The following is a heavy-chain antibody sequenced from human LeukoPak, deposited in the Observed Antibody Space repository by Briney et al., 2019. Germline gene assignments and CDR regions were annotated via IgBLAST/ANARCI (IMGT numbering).Heavy chain of an antibody. CDR1: GGSISTYH. CDR3: ARAPQAGYGDY. J-gene: IGHJ4*02. V-gene: IGHV4-59*01. D-gene: IGHD5-12*01. Sequence: PSETLSLTCIVSGGSISTYHWSWIRQPPGKGLEWIGYIYYSGSTNYNPSLKSRVTISVDTSKNQFSLKLSSVTAADTAVYYCARAPQAGYGDYWGQGTLVTVSS. CDR2: IYYSGST.